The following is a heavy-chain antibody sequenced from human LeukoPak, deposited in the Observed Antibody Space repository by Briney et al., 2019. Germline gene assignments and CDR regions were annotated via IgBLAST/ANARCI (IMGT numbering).Heavy chain of an antibody. CDR3: ARDDSTEGLHY. CDR1: GGSISSGSYY. J-gene: IGHJ4*02. Sequence: SETLSLTCTVSGGSISSGSYYWTWIRQPAGKGLEYIGRIYASGSTNYNPSLKSRVTISVDTSKTQFSLRLSSVTAADTAVYYCARDDSTEGLHYWGQGTLVTVSS. CDR2: IYASGST. V-gene: IGHV4-61*02. D-gene: IGHD1-26*01.